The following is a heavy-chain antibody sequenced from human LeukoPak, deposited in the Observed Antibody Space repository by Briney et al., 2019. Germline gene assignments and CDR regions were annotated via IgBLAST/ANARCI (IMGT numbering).Heavy chain of an antibody. D-gene: IGHD3-22*01. Sequence: SETLSLTCTVSGGSISSSSYYWGWIRQPPGKGLEWIGYIYYSGRTYYNPSLKSRVTISVDTSKNQFSLKLSSVTAADTAVYYCARGSPPRRNYDSRGYYSYYFDYWGQGTLVTVSS. CDR1: GGSISSSSYY. V-gene: IGHV4-39*07. J-gene: IGHJ4*02. CDR2: IYYSGRT. CDR3: ARGSPPRRNYDSRGYYSYYFDY.